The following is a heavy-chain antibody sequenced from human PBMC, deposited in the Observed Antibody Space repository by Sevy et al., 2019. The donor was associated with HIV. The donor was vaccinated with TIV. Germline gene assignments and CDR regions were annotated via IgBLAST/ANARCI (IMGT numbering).Heavy chain of an antibody. Sequence: GGSLRFSCATSEFTFSSYSMNWVRQAPGNGLEWVSSISGGGTYIYYADSVKGRFTISRDNAKNSLSLQMNSLRAEDTAVYYCARGTHDYGDYDRDAFDIWGQGTMVTVSS. CDR3: ARGTHDYGDYDRDAFDI. CDR2: ISGGGTYI. V-gene: IGHV3-21*01. J-gene: IGHJ3*02. D-gene: IGHD4-17*01. CDR1: EFTFSSYS.